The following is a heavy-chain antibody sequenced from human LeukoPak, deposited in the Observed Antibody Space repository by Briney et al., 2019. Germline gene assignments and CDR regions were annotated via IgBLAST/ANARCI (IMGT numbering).Heavy chain of an antibody. J-gene: IGHJ4*02. CDR1: GYTFTSYY. CDR3: ARATRGLERGGFIDY. D-gene: IGHD1-1*01. CDR2: INPSDGST. V-gene: IGHV1-46*01. Sequence: ASVKVSCKASGYTFTSYYMYWVRQAPGQGLEWMGIINPSDGSTSYAQKFQGRVTMTRDTSTSTVYMELSSLRSEDTAVYFCARATRGLERGGFIDYWSQGILVTVSS.